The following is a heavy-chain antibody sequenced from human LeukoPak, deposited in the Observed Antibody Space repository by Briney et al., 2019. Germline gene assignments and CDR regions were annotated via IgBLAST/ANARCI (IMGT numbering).Heavy chain of an antibody. V-gene: IGHV4-59*01. D-gene: IGHD3-10*01. CDR1: GGSISSYY. CDR3: ARVNSMIRGVIDS. Sequence: PSETLSLTCTVAGGSISSYYWSWIRQPPGNGLEWNGYFHYSGSTNYNPSLKSRVTMSLDTSKNQFSLKLNSVTAADTAVYFCARVNSMIRGVIDSWGQGTLVTVSS. CDR2: FHYSGST. J-gene: IGHJ4*02.